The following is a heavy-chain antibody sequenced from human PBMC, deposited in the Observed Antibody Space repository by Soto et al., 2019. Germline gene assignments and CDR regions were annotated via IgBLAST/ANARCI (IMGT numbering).Heavy chain of an antibody. Sequence: QVQLVQSGAEVKKPGSSVKVSCKASGGNFSKSAFSWVRQAPGQGLEWMGGISPLFDEADYAKRFKARVSNTADESTTTAYMELSSLRSDDTTIYYCERTWPRGTMIAIDSDNYGMDVWGQGTTVTVSS. CDR3: ERTWPRGTMIAIDSDNYGMDV. CDR1: GGNFSKSA. J-gene: IGHJ6*02. V-gene: IGHV1-69*01. CDR2: ISPLFDEA. D-gene: IGHD3-22*01.